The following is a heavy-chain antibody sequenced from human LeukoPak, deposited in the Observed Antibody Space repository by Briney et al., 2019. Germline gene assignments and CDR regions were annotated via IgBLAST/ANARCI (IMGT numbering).Heavy chain of an antibody. CDR2: IYTSGST. Sequence: PSETLSLTCTVSGGSISSGSYYWSWIRQPAGKGLEWIGRIYTSGSTNYNPSLKSRVTISVDTSKNQFSLKLSSVTAADTAVYYCARGLRGSYWATHFDYWGQGTLVTVSS. V-gene: IGHV4-61*02. J-gene: IGHJ4*02. CDR1: GGSISSGSYY. CDR3: ARGLRGSYWATHFDY. D-gene: IGHD1-26*01.